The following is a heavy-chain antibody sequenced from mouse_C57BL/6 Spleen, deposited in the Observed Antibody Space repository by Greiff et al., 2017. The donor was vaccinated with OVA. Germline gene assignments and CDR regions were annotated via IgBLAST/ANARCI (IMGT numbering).Heavy chain of an antibody. V-gene: IGHV5-4*01. CDR1: GFTFSSYA. CDR3: ARESLYYFDY. Sequence: EVQLVESGGGLVKPGGSLKLSCAASGFTFSSYAMSWVRQTPEKRLEWVATISDGGSYTYYPDNVKGRFTISRDNAKNNLYLQMNHLKSEDTAMYYCARESLYYFDYWGQGTTLTVSS. CDR2: ISDGGSYT. J-gene: IGHJ2*01.